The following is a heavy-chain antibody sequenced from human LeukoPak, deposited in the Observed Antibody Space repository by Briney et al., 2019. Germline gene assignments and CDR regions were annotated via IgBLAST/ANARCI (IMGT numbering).Heavy chain of an antibody. CDR1: GFTFGDYS. Sequence: GGSLRLSCSASGFTFGDYSMTWIRQAPGKGLEWVSYITSSGSTVFYADSVKGRFTISRDNAKNSLFLQMNSLRAGDTAVYYCAIRGYTYGPDAFDIWGQGTMVTVSS. J-gene: IGHJ3*02. V-gene: IGHV3-11*04. CDR3: AIRGYTYGPDAFDI. D-gene: IGHD5-18*01. CDR2: ITSSGSTV.